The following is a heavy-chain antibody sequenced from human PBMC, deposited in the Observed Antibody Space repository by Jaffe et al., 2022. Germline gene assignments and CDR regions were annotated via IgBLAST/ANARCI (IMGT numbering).Heavy chain of an antibody. D-gene: IGHD2-2*01. V-gene: IGHV3-48*03. Sequence: EVQLVESGGGLVQPGGSLRLSCAASGFTFSSYEMNWVRQAPGKGLEWVSYISSSGSTIYYADSVKGRFTISRDNAKNSLYLQMNSLRAEDTAVYYCALKFLPAAIPYYYYYMDVWGKGTTVTVSS. CDR2: ISSSGSTI. CDR1: GFTFSSYE. J-gene: IGHJ6*03. CDR3: ALKFLPAAIPYYYYYMDV.